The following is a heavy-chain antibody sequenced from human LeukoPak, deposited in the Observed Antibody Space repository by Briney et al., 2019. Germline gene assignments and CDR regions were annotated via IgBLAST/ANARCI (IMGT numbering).Heavy chain of an antibody. J-gene: IGHJ5*02. CDR2: INWNGGST. CDR1: GFTFDDYG. Sequence: GGSLRLSCAASGFTFDDYGMSWVRQAPGKGLEWVSGINWNGGSTGYADSVKGRFTISRDNAKNSLYLQMNSLRAEDTAVYYCAKEGGDYYDSSGYPDPWGQGTLVTVSS. D-gene: IGHD3-22*01. V-gene: IGHV3-20*04. CDR3: AKEGGDYYDSSGYPDP.